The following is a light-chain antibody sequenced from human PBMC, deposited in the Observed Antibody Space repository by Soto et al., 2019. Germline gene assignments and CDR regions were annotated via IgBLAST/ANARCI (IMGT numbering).Light chain of an antibody. Sequence: QLVLTQSSSASASLGSSVKLTCTLSSGHSNYIIGWHQQQPGRAPRYLLKLERSGSYNKGSGVPDRFSGSSSGADRYLTISNLQFEDEADYYCETWDTNTWVFGGGTQLTVL. CDR2: LERSGSY. CDR1: SGHSNYI. V-gene: IGLV4-60*02. CDR3: ETWDTNTWV. J-gene: IGLJ3*02.